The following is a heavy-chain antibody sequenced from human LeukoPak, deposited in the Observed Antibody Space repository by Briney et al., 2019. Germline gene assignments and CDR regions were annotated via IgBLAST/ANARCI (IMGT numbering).Heavy chain of an antibody. J-gene: IGHJ4*02. V-gene: IGHV3-7*01. D-gene: IGHD1-1*01. CDR1: GFTFSSYW. CDR2: IKKDGSDK. CDR3: ARMGTTPAYYFDY. Sequence: GGSLRLSCAASGFTFSSYWMNWVRQAPGKGLEWVANIKKDGSDKNYLGSVKGRFTISRDNAKNSLYVQMNSLRAEDTAVYYCARMGTTPAYYFDYWGQGTLVTVSS.